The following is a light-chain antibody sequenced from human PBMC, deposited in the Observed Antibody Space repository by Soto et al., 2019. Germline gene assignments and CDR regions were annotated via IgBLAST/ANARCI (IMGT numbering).Light chain of an antibody. V-gene: IGLV1-40*01. J-gene: IGLJ7*01. Sequence: QAVVTQPPSVSGAPGQRVTISCTGSSSNIGATYDVHWYRQLPGTAPKLLIYGNNNRPSGVPDRFSGSKSGTSASLAITGLQAEDEADYYCQSYDSSLSGSVFGGGTQLTVL. CDR1: SSNIGATYD. CDR2: GNN. CDR3: QSYDSSLSGSV.